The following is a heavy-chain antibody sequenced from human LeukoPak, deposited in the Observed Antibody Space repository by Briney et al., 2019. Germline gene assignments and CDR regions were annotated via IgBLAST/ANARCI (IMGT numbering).Heavy chain of an antibody. CDR3: ARDRPTVTTSDY. CDR2: ISSSSSYI. CDR1: GFTFSSYS. V-gene: IGHV3-21*01. J-gene: IGHJ4*02. D-gene: IGHD4-17*01. Sequence: GGSLRLSCAASGFTFSSYSMNWLRQAPGKGLEWVSSISSSSSYIYYADSVKGRFTISRDNAKNSLYLQMNSLRAEDTAVYYCARDRPTVTTSDYWGQGTLVTVSS.